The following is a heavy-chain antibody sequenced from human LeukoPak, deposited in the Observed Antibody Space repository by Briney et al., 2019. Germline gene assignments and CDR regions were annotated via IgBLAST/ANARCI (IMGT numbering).Heavy chain of an antibody. J-gene: IGHJ6*02. V-gene: IGHV3-23*01. CDR1: GFTFSSYA. Sequence: GGSLRLSCAASGFTFSSYAMSWVRQAPGKGLEWLSAISGSGGSTYYADSVKGRFTISRDNSKNTLYLQMNSLRAEDTAVYYCAKDLNWDEYGMDVWGQGTTVTVSS. CDR2: ISGSGGST. CDR3: AKDLNWDEYGMDV. D-gene: IGHD1-20*01.